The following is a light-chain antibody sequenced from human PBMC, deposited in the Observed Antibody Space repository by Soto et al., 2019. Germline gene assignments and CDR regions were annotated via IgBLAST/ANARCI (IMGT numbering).Light chain of an antibody. Sequence: EIVLTQSPGTLALSPGERATLSCGASQSVSSNLAWYQQKPGQAPRLLIYGASTRATGIPASFSGSGSGTEFTLTISSLQSEDFAAYYCQQYNNWHPITFGQGTRLEIK. J-gene: IGKJ5*01. V-gene: IGKV3D-15*01. CDR3: QQYNNWHPIT. CDR1: QSVSSN. CDR2: GAS.